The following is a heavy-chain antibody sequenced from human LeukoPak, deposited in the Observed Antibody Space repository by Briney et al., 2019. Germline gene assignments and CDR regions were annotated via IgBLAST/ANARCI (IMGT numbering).Heavy chain of an antibody. V-gene: IGHV1-69*13. Sequence: GASVKVSCKASGGTFSSYAISWVRQAPGQGLEWMGGIIPIFGTANYAQKFQGRVTITADESTSTAYMELSSLRSEDTAVYYCATRGSDIVAPDYYYYYYMDVWGKGTTVTVSS. J-gene: IGHJ6*03. CDR1: GGTFSSYA. CDR2: IIPIFGTA. D-gene: IGHD2-15*01. CDR3: ATRGSDIVAPDYYYYYYMDV.